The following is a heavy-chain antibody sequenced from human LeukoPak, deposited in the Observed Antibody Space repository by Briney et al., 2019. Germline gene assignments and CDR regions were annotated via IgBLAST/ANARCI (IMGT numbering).Heavy chain of an antibody. CDR1: GYTFTGYY. CDR2: INPNSGGT. Sequence: ASVKVSCKTSGYTFTGYYMHWVRQAPGQGLEWMGWINPNSGGTNYAQKFQGRVTMTRDTSISTAYMELSRLRSDDTAVYYCARSIAAARPDAFDIWGQGTMVTVSS. J-gene: IGHJ3*02. D-gene: IGHD6-13*01. CDR3: ARSIAAARPDAFDI. V-gene: IGHV1-2*02.